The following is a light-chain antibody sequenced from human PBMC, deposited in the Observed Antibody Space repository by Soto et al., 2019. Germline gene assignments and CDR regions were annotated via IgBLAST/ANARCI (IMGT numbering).Light chain of an antibody. CDR2: GVS. V-gene: IGKV3-15*01. J-gene: IGKJ2*01. CDR1: QSVSSK. Sequence: EIVMTQSPATLSVSPGERATLSCRASQSVSSKLAWFQQKPGQAPSLLIYGVSTRATGVPVRFSGSGSGTEFTLTINSLQSEDFAVYYCQHYGSSPYTFGQGTKLEIK. CDR3: QHYGSSPYT.